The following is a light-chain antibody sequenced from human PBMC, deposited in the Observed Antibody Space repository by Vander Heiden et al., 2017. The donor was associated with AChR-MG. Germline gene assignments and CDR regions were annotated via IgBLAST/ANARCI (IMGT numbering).Light chain of an antibody. J-gene: IGKJ5*01. CDR3: QQSYSTPIT. Sequence: IQLTQSPSSLSASVGGRVTNTGRESQSISSYLNWYQQKPGKAPRLLIYAASSLQSGVPSRFSGSGSGTDFTLTISSLQPEDFATYYCQQSYSTPITFGQGTRLEIK. CDR1: QSISSY. CDR2: AAS. V-gene: IGKV1-39*01.